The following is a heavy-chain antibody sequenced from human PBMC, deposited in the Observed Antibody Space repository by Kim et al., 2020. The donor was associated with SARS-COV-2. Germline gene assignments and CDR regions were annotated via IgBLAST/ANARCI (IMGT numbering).Heavy chain of an antibody. CDR1: GFTFSSYA. Sequence: GGSLRLSCAASGFTFSSYAMHWVRQAPGKGLEWVAVISYDGSNKYYADSVKGRFTISRDNSKNTLYLQMNSLRAEDTAVYYCARDSSGWYPSSYNWFDPWGQGTLVTVSS. CDR2: ISYDGSNK. J-gene: IGHJ5*02. CDR3: ARDSSGWYPSSYNWFDP. V-gene: IGHV3-30-3*01. D-gene: IGHD6-19*01.